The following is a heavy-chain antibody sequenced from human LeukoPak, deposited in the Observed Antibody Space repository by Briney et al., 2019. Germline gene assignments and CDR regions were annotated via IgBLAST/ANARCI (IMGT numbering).Heavy chain of an antibody. J-gene: IGHJ4*02. CDR3: AVGITILGVAASFDS. CDR1: GGSISSYY. Sequence: SETLSLTCTVSGGSISSYYWSWIRQPPGKGLEWIGYIYYSGSTNYNPSLKSRVTISADASKNQFSLKLNSVTDADTAVYYCAVGITILGVAASFDSWGQGNLLIVSS. CDR2: IYYSGST. V-gene: IGHV4-59*12. D-gene: IGHD3-3*01.